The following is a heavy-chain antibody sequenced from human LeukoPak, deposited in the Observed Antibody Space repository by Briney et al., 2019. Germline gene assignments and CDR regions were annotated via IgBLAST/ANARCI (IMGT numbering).Heavy chain of an antibody. CDR2: IYYSGST. V-gene: IGHV4-39*01. CDR3: ARHSRCSSTSCSYYDILTGYSFDY. Sequence: SETLSLTCTVSGGSISSGSYYWGWIRQPPGKGLEWIGSIYYSGSTYYNPSLKSRVTISVDTSKNQFSLKLSSVTAADTAVYYCARHSRCSSTSCSYYDILTGYSFDYWGQGTLVTVSS. J-gene: IGHJ4*02. CDR1: GGSISSGSYY. D-gene: IGHD3-9*01.